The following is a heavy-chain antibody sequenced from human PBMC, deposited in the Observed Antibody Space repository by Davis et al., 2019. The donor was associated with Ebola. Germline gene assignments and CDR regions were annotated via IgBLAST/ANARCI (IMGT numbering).Heavy chain of an antibody. D-gene: IGHD3-3*01. CDR1: GFTFSSYS. CDR3: ARQGWCGYSLRHWLDP. Sequence: GGSLRLSCAASGFTFSSYSMNWVRQAPGKGLEWVSYISSSSSTIYYADSVKGRFTISRDNAKNSLYLQMNSLRDEDTAVYYCARQGWCGYSLRHWLDPWGRGTLVTVSS. CDR2: ISSSSSTI. J-gene: IGHJ5*02. V-gene: IGHV3-48*02.